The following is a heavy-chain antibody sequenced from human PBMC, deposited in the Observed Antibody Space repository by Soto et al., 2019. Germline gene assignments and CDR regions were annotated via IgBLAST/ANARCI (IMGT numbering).Heavy chain of an antibody. CDR2: INAGNGNT. Sequence: ASVKVSCKASGYTFTSYAMHWVRQAPGQRLEWMGWINAGNGNTKYSQKFQGRVTITRDTSGSTAYMELSSLRSEDTAVYYCARAGLLGVAVAAPYYYYGMDVWGQGTTVTVSS. J-gene: IGHJ6*02. D-gene: IGHD6-13*01. CDR3: ARAGLLGVAVAAPYYYYGMDV. V-gene: IGHV1-3*01. CDR1: GYTFTSYA.